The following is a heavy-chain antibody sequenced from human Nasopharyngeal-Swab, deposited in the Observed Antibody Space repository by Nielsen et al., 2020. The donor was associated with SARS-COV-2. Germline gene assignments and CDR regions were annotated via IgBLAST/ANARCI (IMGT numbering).Heavy chain of an antibody. Sequence: GSLRLSCTVSGGSISSGGYYWSWIRQHPGKGLEWIGYIYYSGSTNYNPSLKSRVTISVDTSKNQFSLKLSSVTAADTAVYYCARVGADYYGSGSYYFDYWGQGTLVTVSS. J-gene: IGHJ4*02. CDR1: GGSISSGGYY. V-gene: IGHV4-61*08. CDR3: ARVGADYYGSGSYYFDY. CDR2: IYYSGST. D-gene: IGHD3-10*01.